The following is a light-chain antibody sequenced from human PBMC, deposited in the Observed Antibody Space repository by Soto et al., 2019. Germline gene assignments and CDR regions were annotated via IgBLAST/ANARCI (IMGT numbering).Light chain of an antibody. Sequence: DIVMTQSPDSLAVSLGERATINCKSSQSVLFSSNNKNYLAWYQQKPGQPPKLLIYWASTRESGVPDRFSVSGSGTDFTLTISSLQAGDAAVYFCQQYYITPLTFGGGTRLEI. V-gene: IGKV4-1*01. CDR1: QSVLFSSNNKNY. CDR2: WAS. J-gene: IGKJ4*01. CDR3: QQYYITPLT.